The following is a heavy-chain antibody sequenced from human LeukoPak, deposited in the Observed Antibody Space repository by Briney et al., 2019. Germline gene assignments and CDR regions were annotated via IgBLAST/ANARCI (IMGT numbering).Heavy chain of an antibody. Sequence: ASVKVSCKASGYTFTGYYMHWVRQAPGQGLEWMGWINPNSGGTNYAQKFQGRVTMTRDTSISTAYMELSRLRSDDTAVYYCARKLPYCSSTSYYTLWFDPWGQGTLVTVSS. J-gene: IGHJ5*02. CDR1: GYTFTGYY. D-gene: IGHD2-2*02. CDR2: INPNSGGT. V-gene: IGHV1-2*02. CDR3: ARKLPYCSSTSYYTLWFDP.